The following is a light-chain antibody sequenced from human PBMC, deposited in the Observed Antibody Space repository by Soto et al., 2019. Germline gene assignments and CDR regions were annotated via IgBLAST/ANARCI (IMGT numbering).Light chain of an antibody. J-gene: IGLJ3*02. Sequence: QSALTQPASVSGSPGQSITISCTGSSSDVGSYNLVSWHQQYPGKAPKLMIYEGSKRPSGVSNRFSGSKSGNTASLTISGLQAEDEAEYCCCSYAGRSTLVFGGGTKLTVL. CDR1: SSDVGSYNL. CDR2: EGS. CDR3: CSYAGRSTLV. V-gene: IGLV2-23*01.